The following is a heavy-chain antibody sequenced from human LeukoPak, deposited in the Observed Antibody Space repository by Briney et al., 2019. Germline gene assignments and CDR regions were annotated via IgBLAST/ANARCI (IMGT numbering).Heavy chain of an antibody. J-gene: IGHJ4*02. D-gene: IGHD2-15*01. Sequence: GGSLRLSCAASGFTFSSYWMSWVRQAPGKGLEWVANINQDGSEKHYVDSVKGRFTISGDNAKNALYLQMNSLRAEDTALYYCVRDFYPGWYFDSWGQGTLVTVSS. CDR3: VRDFYPGWYFDS. V-gene: IGHV3-7*01. CDR1: GFTFSSYW. CDR2: INQDGSEK.